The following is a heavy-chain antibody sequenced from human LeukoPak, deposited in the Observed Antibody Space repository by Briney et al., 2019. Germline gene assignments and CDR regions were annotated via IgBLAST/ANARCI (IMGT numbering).Heavy chain of an antibody. CDR2: IKQDGSEK. V-gene: IGHV3-7*01. CDR1: GFTFSSYW. J-gene: IGHJ5*02. D-gene: IGHD4-17*01. Sequence: GGSLRLSCAASGFTFSSYWMSWGRQAPGQGLEWVANIKQDGSEKYYVDSVKGRFTISRDNAKNSLYLQMNSLRAEDTAVYYCARDTGTTGEVKFDPWGQGTLVIVSS. CDR3: ARDTGTTGEVKFDP.